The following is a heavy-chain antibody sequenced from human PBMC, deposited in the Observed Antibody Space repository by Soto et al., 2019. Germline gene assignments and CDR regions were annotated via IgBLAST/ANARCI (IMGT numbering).Heavy chain of an antibody. CDR3: ARDRGY. V-gene: IGHV4-31*03. CDR2: IYSSGSS. J-gene: IGHJ4*02. Sequence: QVQLQESGPGLVKPSQTLSLTCTVSGGSISSGGYYWSWIRQLPGKGMEWIGYIYSSGSSNYNPSLKSRLTISVDTSKNQFSMKLNSVTAAHTAVYYCARDRGYWGQGILVTVSS. CDR1: GGSISSGGYY.